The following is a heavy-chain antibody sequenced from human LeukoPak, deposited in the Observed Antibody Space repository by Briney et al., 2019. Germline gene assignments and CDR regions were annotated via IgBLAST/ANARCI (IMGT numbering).Heavy chain of an antibody. Sequence: SETLSLTCAVYGGSFSGYYWSWIRQPPGKGLEWIGEINHSGSTNYNPSLKSRVTISVDTSKNQFSLKLSSVTAADTAVYYCASFYDILPGYYDYWGQGALVTASS. J-gene: IGHJ4*02. D-gene: IGHD3-9*01. CDR2: INHSGST. CDR3: ASFYDILPGYYDY. CDR1: GGSFSGYY. V-gene: IGHV4-34*01.